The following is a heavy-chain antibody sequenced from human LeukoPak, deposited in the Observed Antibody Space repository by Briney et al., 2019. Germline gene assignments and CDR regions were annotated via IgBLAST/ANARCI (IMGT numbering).Heavy chain of an antibody. J-gene: IGHJ5*02. CDR2: MNPNSGNT. CDR1: GYTFTSYD. D-gene: IGHD5-18*01. Sequence: WAPVKVSCKASGYTFTSYDINWVRQATGQGLEWMGWMNPNSGNTGYAQKFQGRVTMTRNTSISTAYMELSSLRSEDTAVYYCARARTIRIQLWLTPSYNWFDPWGQGTLVTVSS. CDR3: ARARTIRIQLWLTPSYNWFDP. V-gene: IGHV1-8*01.